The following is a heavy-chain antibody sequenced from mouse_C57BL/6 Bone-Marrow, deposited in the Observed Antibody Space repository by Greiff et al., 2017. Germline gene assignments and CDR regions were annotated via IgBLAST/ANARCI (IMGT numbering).Heavy chain of an antibody. CDR3: ARGVDYYGSSWYFDV. J-gene: IGHJ1*03. Sequence: EVQLQQSGPELVKPGASVKISCKASGYTFTDYYMNWVKQSHGKSLEWIGDINPNNGGTSYNQKFKGKATLTVDKSSSTAYMELRSLTSEDSAVYYCARGVDYYGSSWYFDVWGTGTTVTVSS. D-gene: IGHD1-1*01. CDR1: GYTFTDYY. CDR2: INPNNGGT. V-gene: IGHV1-26*01.